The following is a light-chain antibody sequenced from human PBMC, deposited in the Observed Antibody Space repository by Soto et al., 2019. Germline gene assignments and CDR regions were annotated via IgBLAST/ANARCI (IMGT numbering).Light chain of an antibody. J-gene: IGLJ1*01. CDR1: SSDVGGYTY. CDR2: DVN. CDR3: SSYTSSSTYV. Sequence: QSALTQPASVSGSPGQSITISCTGTSSDVGGYTYVSWYQQHPGKAPKLMIYDVNNRPSGVSNRFSGSKSGNTASLTISGLQAEDEADYYCSSYTSSSTYVFGTGTKLTVL. V-gene: IGLV2-14*01.